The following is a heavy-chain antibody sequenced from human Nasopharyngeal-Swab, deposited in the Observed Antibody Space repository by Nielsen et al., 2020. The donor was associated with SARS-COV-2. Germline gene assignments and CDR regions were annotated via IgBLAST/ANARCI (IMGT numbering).Heavy chain of an antibody. Sequence: ASVKVSCKASGYTFTGYYMHWVRQAPGQGLKWMGRINPNSGGTNYAQKFQGRVTMTRDTSISTAYTELSRLRSDDTAVYYCARVLYSSGGWFDPWGQGTLVTVSS. J-gene: IGHJ5*02. V-gene: IGHV1-2*06. CDR1: GYTFTGYY. CDR3: ARVLYSSGGWFDP. D-gene: IGHD6-19*01. CDR2: INPNSGGT.